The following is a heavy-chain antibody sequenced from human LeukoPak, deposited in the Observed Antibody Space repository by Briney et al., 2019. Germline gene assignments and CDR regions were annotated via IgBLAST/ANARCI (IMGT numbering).Heavy chain of an antibody. J-gene: IGHJ4*02. V-gene: IGHV1-18*01. CDR2: ISAYNGNT. Sequence: ASVKVCCKASGYTFTSYGISWVRQAPGQGLEWMGWISAYNGNTNYAQKLQGRVTMTTDTSTSTAYMELRSLRSDDTAVYYCARDKWLVYLTGLWIFDYWGQGTLVTVSS. CDR1: GYTFTSYG. D-gene: IGHD6-19*01. CDR3: ARDKWLVYLTGLWIFDY.